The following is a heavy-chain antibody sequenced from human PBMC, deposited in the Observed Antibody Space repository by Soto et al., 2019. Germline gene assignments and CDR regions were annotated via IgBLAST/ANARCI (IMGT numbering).Heavy chain of an antibody. J-gene: IGHJ4*02. CDR1: GFTFNTFA. V-gene: IGHV3-30-3*01. D-gene: IGHD3-9*01. CDR3: ARDRADGLRSFDWLCLDY. Sequence: QVQLVESGGGVVQPGRSLRLSCATSGFTFNTFAMHWVRQAPGKGLEWLAVISYDGSHKYYADSVKGRIIISRDNSKNTLYLQMKAVRGEDTAVYYCARDRADGLRSFDWLCLDYWGQGTLVIVSS. CDR2: ISYDGSHK.